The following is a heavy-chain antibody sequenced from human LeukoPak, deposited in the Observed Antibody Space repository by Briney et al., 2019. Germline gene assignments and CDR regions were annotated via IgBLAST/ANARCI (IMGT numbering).Heavy chain of an antibody. CDR3: ASRAADDAFDY. CDR1: GFTVSSNY. CDR2: IYSGGST. Sequence: PGGSLRLSYAASGFTVSSNYMSWVRQAPGKGLEWVSVIYSGGSTYYADSVKGRFTISRDNSKNTLYLQMNSLRAEDTAVYYCASRAADDAFDYWGQGTLVTVSS. J-gene: IGHJ4*02. V-gene: IGHV3-66*02. D-gene: IGHD6-13*01.